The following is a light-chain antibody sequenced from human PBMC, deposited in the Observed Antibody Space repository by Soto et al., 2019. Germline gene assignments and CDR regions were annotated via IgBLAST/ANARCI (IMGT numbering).Light chain of an antibody. Sequence: QSVLTQPPSASGTPGQRVTISCSGSSSNIGSNTVNWYQQLPGTAPKLLIYSNNQRPSGVPDRFSGSKSGTSASLAISGLQSEHEADYYCAAWDDSLNGFYVFGTGTKVAVL. CDR3: AAWDDSLNGFYV. J-gene: IGLJ1*01. CDR2: SNN. CDR1: SSNIGSNT. V-gene: IGLV1-44*01.